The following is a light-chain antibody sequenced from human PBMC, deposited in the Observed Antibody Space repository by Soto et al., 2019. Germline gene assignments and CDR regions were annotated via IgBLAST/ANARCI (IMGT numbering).Light chain of an antibody. CDR1: QSVRSN. CDR2: GAF. V-gene: IGKV3-15*01. Sequence: EFVMTTSPFTLSGSQEERATPSCRASQSVRSNLAWYQQKPGQAPSLLIYGAFTRATGIPTRFSGTGSGTEFTLTISSLQSEDFALYYCQQYNDWPLTFGQGTKVDI. J-gene: IGKJ1*01. CDR3: QQYNDWPLT.